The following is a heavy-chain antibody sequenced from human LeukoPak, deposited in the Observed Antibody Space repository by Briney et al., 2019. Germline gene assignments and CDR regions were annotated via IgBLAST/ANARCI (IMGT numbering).Heavy chain of an antibody. J-gene: IGHJ6*02. V-gene: IGHV1-69*13. CDR1: GGTFSSYA. Sequence: ASVKVSCKASGGTFSSYAISWVRQAPGQGLEWMGGIIPIFGTANYAQKFQGRVTITADESTSTAYMELSSLRSEDTAVYYCARDLDKYCSGGSCYSPWDYYYGMDVWGQGTTVTVSS. CDR2: IIPIFGTA. CDR3: ARDLDKYCSGGSCYSPWDYYYGMDV. D-gene: IGHD2-15*01.